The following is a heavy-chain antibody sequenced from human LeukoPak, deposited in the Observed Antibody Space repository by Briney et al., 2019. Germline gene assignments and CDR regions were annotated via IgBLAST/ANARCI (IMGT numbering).Heavy chain of an antibody. J-gene: IGHJ5*02. CDR1: GGSISSYY. CDR3: ARAYDILTGYYPTVFDP. D-gene: IGHD3-9*01. CDR2: IYYSGST. V-gene: IGHV4-59*01. Sequence: SETLSLTCTVSGGSISSYYWSWIRQPPGKGLEWIGYIYYSGSTNYNPSLKSRVTISVDTSKNQFSLKLSSVTAADTAVYYCARAYDILTGYYPTVFDPWGQGTLVTVSS.